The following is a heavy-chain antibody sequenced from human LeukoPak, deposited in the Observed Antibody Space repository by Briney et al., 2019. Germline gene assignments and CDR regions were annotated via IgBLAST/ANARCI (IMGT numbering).Heavy chain of an antibody. V-gene: IGHV4-39*01. Sequence: PSETLSLTCSVAGGALNTHPYYWGWVRQPPGKGLEWFASMIHAGITYYNPSLTSRVTLSVDMSKSQFSLSLSSVTAADTAVYYCARHDVGSGQFDYWGQGALITVSS. D-gene: IGHD6-19*01. J-gene: IGHJ4*02. CDR1: GGALNTHPYY. CDR3: ARHDVGSGQFDY. CDR2: MIHAGIT.